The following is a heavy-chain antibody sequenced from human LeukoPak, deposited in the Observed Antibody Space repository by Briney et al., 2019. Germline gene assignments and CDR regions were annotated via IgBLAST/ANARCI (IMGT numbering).Heavy chain of an antibody. CDR1: GGSLSSGGYS. CDR2: IYHSGST. Sequence: SETLSLTCAVSGGSLSSGGYSWSWIRQPPGKGLEWIGYIYHSGSTYYNPSLKSRVTISVDRSKNQFSLKLSSVTAADTAVYYCARGPYYYDSSGYYNYFDYWGQGTLVTVSS. V-gene: IGHV4-30-2*01. J-gene: IGHJ4*02. CDR3: ARGPYYYDSSGYYNYFDY. D-gene: IGHD3-22*01.